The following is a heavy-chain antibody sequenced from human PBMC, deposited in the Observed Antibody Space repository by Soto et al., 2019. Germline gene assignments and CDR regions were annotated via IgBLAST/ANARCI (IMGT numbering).Heavy chain of an antibody. CDR1: GFTFSSYW. CDR3: ARGVCSCGSCPPVDDAFDI. Sequence: GGSLRLSCAASGFTFSSYWMHWVRQAPGKGLVWVSRINSDGSSTSYADSVKGRFTISRDNAKNTLYLQMNSLRAEDTAVYYCARGVCSCGSCPPVDDAFDIWGQGTMVTVSS. CDR2: INSDGSST. J-gene: IGHJ3*02. D-gene: IGHD2-15*01. V-gene: IGHV3-74*01.